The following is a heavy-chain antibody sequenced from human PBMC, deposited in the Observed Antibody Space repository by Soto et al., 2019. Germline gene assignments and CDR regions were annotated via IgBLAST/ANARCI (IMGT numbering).Heavy chain of an antibody. D-gene: IGHD3-9*01. J-gene: IGHJ3*02. V-gene: IGHV1-18*01. CDR2: ISAYNGNT. CDR3: ARVSRSYDILTGYYPDDAFDI. Sequence: ASVKVSCKASGGTFSSYAISWVRQAPGQGLEWMGWISAYNGNTNYAQKLQGRVTMTTDTSTSTAYMELRSLRSDDTAVYYCARVSRSYDILTGYYPDDAFDIWGQGTMVTVSS. CDR1: GGTFSSYA.